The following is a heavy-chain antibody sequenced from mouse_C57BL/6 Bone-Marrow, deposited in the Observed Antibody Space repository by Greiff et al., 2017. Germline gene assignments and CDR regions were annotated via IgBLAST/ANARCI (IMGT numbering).Heavy chain of an antibody. V-gene: IGHV1-55*01. CDR3: AGESIYYGNYVGFAY. J-gene: IGHJ3*01. CDR2: IYPGSGST. CDR1: GYTFTSYW. Sequence: QVQLQQPGAELVKPGASVKMSCKASGYTFTSYWITWVKQRPGQGLEWIGDIYPGSGSTNYNEKFKSKATLTVDTSSSTAYMQLSSLTSEDSAVYYCAGESIYYGNYVGFAYWGRGTLVTVAA. D-gene: IGHD2-1*01.